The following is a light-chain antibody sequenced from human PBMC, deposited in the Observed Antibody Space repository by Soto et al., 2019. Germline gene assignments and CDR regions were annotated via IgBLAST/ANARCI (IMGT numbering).Light chain of an antibody. J-gene: IGLJ2*01. Sequence: QSALTQPPSVSAAPGQKVTISCSGSSSNIGNNSVTWYQQLPGTAPKLLIYENNKRPSGIPDRFSGSKSGTSATLGITGLQTGDEADYYCGTWDSSLSVVLFGGGTKLTVL. CDR1: SSNIGNNS. V-gene: IGLV1-51*01. CDR3: GTWDSSLSVVL. CDR2: ENN.